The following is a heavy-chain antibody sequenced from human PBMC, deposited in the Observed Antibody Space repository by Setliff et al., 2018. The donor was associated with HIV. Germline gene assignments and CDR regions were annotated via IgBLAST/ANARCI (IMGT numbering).Heavy chain of an antibody. Sequence: PGESLKISCVASGYSFTNKWIGWVRQTPGKGLEWMGIIYPGDSQTKYNPSFQGQVTISADKSISPAYLQWSSLKASDTAMYYCARLSGLYYYDTSGYYYGHYFDYWGQGTLVTV. D-gene: IGHD3-22*01. CDR1: GYSFTNKW. CDR3: ARLSGLYYYDTSGYYYGHYFDY. J-gene: IGHJ4*02. V-gene: IGHV5-51*01. CDR2: IYPGDSQT.